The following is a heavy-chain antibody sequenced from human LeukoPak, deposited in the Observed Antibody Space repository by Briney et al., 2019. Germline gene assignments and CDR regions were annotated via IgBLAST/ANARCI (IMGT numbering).Heavy chain of an antibody. V-gene: IGHV4-30-2*01. CDR2: IYHSGST. CDR1: GGSISSSSYY. D-gene: IGHD3-22*01. Sequence: SETLSLTCTVSGGSISSSSYYWGWIRQPPGTGLEWIGYIYHSGSTYYNPSLKSRVTISVDRSKNQFSLKLSSVTAADTAVYYCARGWRSDYYDSSGYPKDNDAFDIWGQGTMVTVSS. CDR3: ARGWRSDYYDSSGYPKDNDAFDI. J-gene: IGHJ3*02.